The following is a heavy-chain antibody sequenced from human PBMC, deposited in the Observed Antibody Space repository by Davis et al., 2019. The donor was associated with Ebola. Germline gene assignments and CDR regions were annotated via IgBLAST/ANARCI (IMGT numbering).Heavy chain of an antibody. J-gene: IGHJ4*02. Sequence: SGPTLVKPTQTLTLTCTFSGFSLTTSGVCVRWIRQPPARALEWFALIDWDDDTYYSTSLKTRLTIPKDTSKNQVGLTVTNMDPVDTGTYYCARIRPLGCSYLIDYWGQGTLVTVSS. V-gene: IGHV2-70*01. CDR1: GFSLTTSGVC. CDR3: ARIRPLGCSYLIDY. CDR2: IDWDDDT. D-gene: IGHD1-14*01.